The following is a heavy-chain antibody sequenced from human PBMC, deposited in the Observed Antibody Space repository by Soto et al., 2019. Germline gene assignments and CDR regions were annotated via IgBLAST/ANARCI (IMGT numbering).Heavy chain of an antibody. Sequence: GGSLRLSCAASGFTFSNYLMTWVRQAPGKGLEWVANIKQDGSEKYYVDSVKGRFTISRDNAKNSLYLQMSNLRAEDTAVYYCARPPNSNYAPSAYWGQGTLVTVSS. CDR2: IKQDGSEK. CDR1: GFTFSNYL. V-gene: IGHV3-7*01. CDR3: ARPPNSNYAPSAY. D-gene: IGHD4-4*01. J-gene: IGHJ4*02.